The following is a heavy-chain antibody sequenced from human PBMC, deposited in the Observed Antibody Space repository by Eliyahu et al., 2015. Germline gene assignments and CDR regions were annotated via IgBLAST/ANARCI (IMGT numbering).Heavy chain of an antibody. Sequence: QLQLHESGPGLVKPSETLSLTCTLPGXSISXXSYYWAXXRQPPGKGLEWVGSXYYSGTAYYNPSLKSRVTISVDTSKNQFSLNLSSLTAADTAVYYCARSDYRFDSWFDPWGQGTLVTVSS. CDR2: XYYSGTA. V-gene: IGHV4-39*01. J-gene: IGHJ5*02. CDR3: ARSDYRFDSWFDP. D-gene: IGHD4-11*01. CDR1: GXSISXXSYY.